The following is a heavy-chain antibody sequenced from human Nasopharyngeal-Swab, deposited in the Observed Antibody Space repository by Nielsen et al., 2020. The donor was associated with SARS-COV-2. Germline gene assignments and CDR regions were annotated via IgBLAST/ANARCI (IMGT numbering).Heavy chain of an antibody. CDR3: ASPATVVTLDAFDI. CDR2: ISAYNGNT. D-gene: IGHD4-23*01. V-gene: IGHV1-18*01. Sequence: GESLRLSCKASGYTFTSYGISWVRQAPGQGLEWMGWISAYNGNTNYAQKLQGRVTMTTDTSTSTAHMELRSLRSDDTAVYYCASPATVVTLDAFDIWGQGTMVTVSS. J-gene: IGHJ3*02. CDR1: GYTFTSYG.